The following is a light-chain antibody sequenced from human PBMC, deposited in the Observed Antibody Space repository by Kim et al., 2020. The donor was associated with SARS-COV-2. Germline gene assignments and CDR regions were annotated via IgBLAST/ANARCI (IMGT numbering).Light chain of an antibody. CDR2: GAS. J-gene: IGKJ2*01. CDR1: QRINNW. V-gene: IGKV1-5*01. Sequence: DIQMTQFPPTLSASAGDRVTITCRASQRINNWLAWYQQKPGKTPKLLISGASNLESGVPSRFSGSTSGTELTLTISSLQPDDFATYYCQQYTGYPYTFGQGTKLEI. CDR3: QQYTGYPYT.